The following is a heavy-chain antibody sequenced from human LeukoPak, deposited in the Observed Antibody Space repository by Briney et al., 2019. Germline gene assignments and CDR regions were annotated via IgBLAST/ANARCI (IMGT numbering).Heavy chain of an antibody. CDR3: ARTLWFGERYFDY. V-gene: IGHV4-61*10. CDR2: IYYSGST. Sequence: SETLSLTCTVSGDSISNLNYYWSWIRQPAGKGLEWIGYIYYSGSTNYNPSLKSRVTISVDTSKNQFSLKLSSVTAADTAVYYCARTLWFGERYFDYWGQGTLVTVSS. D-gene: IGHD3-10*01. J-gene: IGHJ4*02. CDR1: GDSISNLNYY.